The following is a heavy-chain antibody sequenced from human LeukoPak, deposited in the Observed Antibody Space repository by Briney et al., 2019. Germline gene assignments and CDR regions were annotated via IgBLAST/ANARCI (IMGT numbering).Heavy chain of an antibody. J-gene: IGHJ4*02. CDR2: IYYSGST. D-gene: IGHD2-2*02. CDR3: AGLFLKNRYIDY. CDR1: GGSISSYY. V-gene: IGHV4-59*08. Sequence: SETLSLTCTVSGGSISSYYWSWIRQPPGKGLEWIGYIYYSGSTNYNPSLKSRFTILVDTSKNQFSLKLSSVTAADTAVYYCAGLFLKNRYIDYWGQGTLVTVSS.